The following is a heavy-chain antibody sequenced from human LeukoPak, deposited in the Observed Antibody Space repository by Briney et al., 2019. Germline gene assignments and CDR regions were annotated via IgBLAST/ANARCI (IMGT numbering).Heavy chain of an antibody. V-gene: IGHV6-1*01. CDR3: SRYYDGSGHGGLDS. Sequence: SQTLSLTCAISGDSVSSNSAAWNWIRQSPSRGLEWLGRTYYRSKWYNDYALSVKSRITINPETSKNQFSLQLNSVTPDDTAVYYCSRYYDGSGHGGLDSWGRGTLVTVSS. D-gene: IGHD3-22*01. CDR2: TYYRSKWYN. CDR1: GDSVSSNSAA. J-gene: IGHJ4*02.